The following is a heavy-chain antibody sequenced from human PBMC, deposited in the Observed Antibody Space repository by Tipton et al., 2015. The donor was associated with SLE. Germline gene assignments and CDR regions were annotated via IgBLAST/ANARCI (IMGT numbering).Heavy chain of an antibody. J-gene: IGHJ2*01. CDR1: GGSFSGYY. Sequence: GLVKPSETLSLTCAVYGGSFSGYYWGWIRQPPGKGLEWIGEINHSGSTNYNPSLKSRVTISVDTSKNQFSLKLSSVTAADTAVYYCARDRAAGDFDLWGRGTLVTVSS. CDR2: INHSGST. CDR3: ARDRAAGDFDL. D-gene: IGHD3-10*01. V-gene: IGHV4-34*01.